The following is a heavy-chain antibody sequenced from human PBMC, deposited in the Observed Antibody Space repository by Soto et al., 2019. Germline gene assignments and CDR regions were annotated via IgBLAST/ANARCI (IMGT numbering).Heavy chain of an antibody. CDR1: GGSISSGDCY. Sequence: ALSLTSTVSGGSISSGDCYCSWIRQHPGKCLEWIGYMYHSGNTYYNPSLKSRVTMSLDPSKNQFSLKLTSVTAADTAVYYCVRYYYDSSGLNWFDPWGQGTLVTVPT. J-gene: IGHJ5*02. CDR2: MYHSGNT. V-gene: IGHV4-31*03. D-gene: IGHD3-22*01. CDR3: VRYYYDSSGLNWFDP.